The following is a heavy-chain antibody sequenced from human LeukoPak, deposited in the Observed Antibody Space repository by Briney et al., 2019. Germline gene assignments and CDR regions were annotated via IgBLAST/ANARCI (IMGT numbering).Heavy chain of an antibody. D-gene: IGHD3-22*01. CDR2: IYYSGST. J-gene: IGHJ4*02. V-gene: IGHV4-39*07. Sequence: PSETLSLTCTVSGGFISSSSYYWGWIRQPPGKGLEWIGSIYYSGSTYYNPSLKSRVTISVDTSKNQFSLKLSSVTAADTAVYYCARGRASMIVAYYFDYWGQGTLVTVSS. CDR1: GGFISSSSYY. CDR3: ARGRASMIVAYYFDY.